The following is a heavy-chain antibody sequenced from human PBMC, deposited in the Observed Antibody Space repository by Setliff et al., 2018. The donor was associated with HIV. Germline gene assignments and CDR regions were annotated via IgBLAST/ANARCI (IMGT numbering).Heavy chain of an antibody. CDR2: IYSSGNT. D-gene: IGHD1-26*01. CDR1: GGPISSSSYY. V-gene: IGHV4-39*01. CDR3: ARPVEMANREFDY. J-gene: IGHJ4*02. Sequence: SETLSLTCSVSGGPISSSSYYWGWIRQPPGKGLEWIGNIYSSGNTYYNPSLKSRLTMSVDTSKNQLSLKLSSLTAADTAMYYCARPVEMANREFDYWGQGTLVTVSS.